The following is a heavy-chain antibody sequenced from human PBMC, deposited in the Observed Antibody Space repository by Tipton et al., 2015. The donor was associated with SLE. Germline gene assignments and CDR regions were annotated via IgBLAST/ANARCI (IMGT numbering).Heavy chain of an antibody. V-gene: IGHV4-59*01. J-gene: IGHJ5*02. D-gene: IGHD4/OR15-4a*01. CDR1: GGSLNSYY. CDR2: VHYSGST. Sequence: TLSLTCTVSGGSLNSYYWSWIRQPPGKGLEWIGFVHYSGSTSYNPSLQSRVTISVDTSKNHFSLKVTSVTAADTAVYYCTRGGRGDGANPFDPWGQGTLVTVSS. CDR3: TRGGRGDGANPFDP.